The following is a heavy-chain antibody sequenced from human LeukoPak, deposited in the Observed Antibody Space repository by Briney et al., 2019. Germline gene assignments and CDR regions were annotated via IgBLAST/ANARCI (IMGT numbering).Heavy chain of an antibody. J-gene: IGHJ4*02. CDR1: GFTFSSYA. Sequence: AGSLTLSCAASGFTFSSYAMSWVRQAPGKGLEWVSAISGSGGSTYYADSVKGRFTISRDNSKNTLYLQMNSLSAEDTAVYYCAKDPAFMITFGGVIDWGQGTLVTVSS. CDR2: ISGSGGST. CDR3: AKDPAFMITFGGVID. D-gene: IGHD3-16*02. V-gene: IGHV3-23*01.